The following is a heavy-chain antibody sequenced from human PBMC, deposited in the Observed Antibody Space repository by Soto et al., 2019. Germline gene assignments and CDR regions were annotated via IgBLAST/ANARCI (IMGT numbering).Heavy chain of an antibody. D-gene: IGHD3-10*01. CDR3: AGADYYCAGYYLFDY. CDR1: GATMGIYY. V-gene: IGHV4-59*01. Sequence: PSETLSLTCTVSGATMGIYYWSWIRQAPGKGLEYIGDIADSETTNYSPSLRSRVTISLEASKSQFSLKLSSVTAADTAVYYCAGADYYCAGYYLFDYWGPGNLVTVSS. CDR2: IADSETT. J-gene: IGHJ4*02.